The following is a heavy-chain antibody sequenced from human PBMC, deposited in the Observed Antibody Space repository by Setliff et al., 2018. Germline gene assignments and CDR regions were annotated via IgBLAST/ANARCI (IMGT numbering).Heavy chain of an antibody. V-gene: IGHV1-69*13. D-gene: IGHD2-2*02. J-gene: IGHJ6*02. Sequence: SVKVSCKASGGTFSSYAISWVRQAPGQGLEWMGGIVPIFGTANYAQKFQGRVTITADESTSTAYMELSSLRSEDTAVYYCARDSRGLVPAAIEGSYYYYGMDVWGQGTTVTVSS. CDR1: GGTFSSYA. CDR3: ARDSRGLVPAAIEGSYYYYGMDV. CDR2: IVPIFGTA.